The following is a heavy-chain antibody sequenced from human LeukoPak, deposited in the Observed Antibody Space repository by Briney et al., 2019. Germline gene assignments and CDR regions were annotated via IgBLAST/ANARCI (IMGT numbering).Heavy chain of an antibody. D-gene: IGHD3-3*01. Sequence: SETLSLTCTVSGVSISSGSYYWSWIRQPAGKGLEWIGRIYTSGSTNYNPSLKSRVTISVDTSKNQFSLKLSSVTAADTAVYYCAREEYDFWSGYYTGAFDYWGQGTLVTVSS. CDR2: IYTSGST. CDR3: AREEYDFWSGYYTGAFDY. V-gene: IGHV4-61*02. CDR1: GVSISSGSYY. J-gene: IGHJ4*02.